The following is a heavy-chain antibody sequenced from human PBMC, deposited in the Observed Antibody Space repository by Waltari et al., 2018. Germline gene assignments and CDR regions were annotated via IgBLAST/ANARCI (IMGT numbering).Heavy chain of an antibody. CDR3: AREVAAAGLIDY. D-gene: IGHD6-13*01. CDR1: GGSISSSSYY. CDR2: IYYSGST. J-gene: IGHJ4*02. V-gene: IGHV4-39*07. Sequence: QLQLQESGPGLVKLSETLSLTCTVSGGSISSSSYYWGWIRQPPGKGLEWIGSIYYSGSTYYNPSLKSRVTISVDTSKNQFSLKLSSVTAADTAVYYCAREVAAAGLIDYWGQGTLVTVSS.